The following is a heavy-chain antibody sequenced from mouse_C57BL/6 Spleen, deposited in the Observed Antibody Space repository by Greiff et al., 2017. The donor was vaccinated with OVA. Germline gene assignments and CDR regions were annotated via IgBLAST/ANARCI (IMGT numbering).Heavy chain of an antibody. V-gene: IGHV1-76*01. Sequence: VKLMESGAELVRPGASVKLSCKASGYTFTDYYINWVKQRPGQGLEWIARIYPGSGNTYYNEKFKGKATLTAEKSSSTAYMQLSSLTSEDSAVYFCARKLTGTWGFAYWGQGTLVTVSA. CDR2: IYPGSGNT. CDR1: GYTFTDYY. CDR3: ARKLTGTWGFAY. D-gene: IGHD4-1*01. J-gene: IGHJ3*01.